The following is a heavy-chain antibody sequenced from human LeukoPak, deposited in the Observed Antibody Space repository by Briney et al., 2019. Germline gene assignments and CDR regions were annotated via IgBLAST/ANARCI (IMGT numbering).Heavy chain of an antibody. CDR2: IYYSGST. D-gene: IGHD4-17*01. Sequence: SETLSLTCTVSGGSISSYYWSWIRQPPGKGLEWIGCIYYSGSTNYNPSLKSRVTISVDTSKNQFSLKLSSVTAADTAVYYCARDIYGDYFRFDYWGQGTLVTVSS. CDR3: ARDIYGDYFRFDY. J-gene: IGHJ4*02. CDR1: GGSISSYY. V-gene: IGHV4-59*01.